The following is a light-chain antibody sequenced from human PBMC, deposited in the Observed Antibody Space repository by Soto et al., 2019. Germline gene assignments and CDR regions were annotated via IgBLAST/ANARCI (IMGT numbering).Light chain of an antibody. Sequence: QSARTQPPPASGTPGQRVTISCSGSSSNIGSNTVNWYKQLPGTAPNLLIYSNNQRPSGVPDRFSGSKSGTSASLAINGLQSEDEADYYCAAWDDSLNGSYVFGTGTKVTVL. CDR1: SSNIGSNT. CDR3: AAWDDSLNGSYV. J-gene: IGLJ1*01. CDR2: SNN. V-gene: IGLV1-44*01.